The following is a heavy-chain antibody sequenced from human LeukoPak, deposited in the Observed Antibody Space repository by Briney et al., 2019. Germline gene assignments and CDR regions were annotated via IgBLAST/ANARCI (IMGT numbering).Heavy chain of an antibody. D-gene: IGHD5-24*01. CDR2: FDPEDGET. J-gene: IGHJ4*02. CDR3: ATEGRDGYNFDY. Sequence: ASVKVSCKVSGYTLTELSMHWVRQAHGKGLEWMGGFDPEDGETIYAQKFQGRVTMTEDTSTDTAYMELSSLRSEDTAVYYCATEGRDGYNFDYWGQGTLVTVSS. CDR1: GYTLTELS. V-gene: IGHV1-24*01.